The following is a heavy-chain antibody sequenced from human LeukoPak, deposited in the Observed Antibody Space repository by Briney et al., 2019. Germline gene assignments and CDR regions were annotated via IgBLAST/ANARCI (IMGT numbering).Heavy chain of an antibody. CDR1: GGSISSSSSY. Sequence: PSETLPLTCSVSGGSISSSSSYWGWIRQPPGKGLEWIGSIYYSGSSFDNPALKSRVTISVDTSKNQFSLKLSSVTAADTALYYCAKEPYDYVWGSYRTDAFDIWGQGTMVTVSS. CDR3: AKEPYDYVWGSYRTDAFDI. D-gene: IGHD3-16*02. V-gene: IGHV4-39*02. CDR2: IYYSGSS. J-gene: IGHJ3*02.